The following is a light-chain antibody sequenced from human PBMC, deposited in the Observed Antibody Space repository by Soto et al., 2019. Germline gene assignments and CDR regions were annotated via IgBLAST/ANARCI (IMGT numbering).Light chain of an antibody. V-gene: IGLV2-14*01. CDR2: DVN. Sequence: QLVLTQPASVSGSPGQSITISCTGTSSDVGGYNYVSWYQQHPGKAPKLMIYDVNNRPSGVSNRFSGSKSGNTASLTISGLQPEDEADYYCSSYSSSTTLVVFGGGTKLTVL. CDR1: SSDVGGYNY. J-gene: IGLJ3*02. CDR3: SSYSSSTTLVV.